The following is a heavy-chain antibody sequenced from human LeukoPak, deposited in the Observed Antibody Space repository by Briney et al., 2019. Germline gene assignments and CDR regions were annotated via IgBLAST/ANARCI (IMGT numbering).Heavy chain of an antibody. Sequence: PSETLSLTCTVSGYSISSGYYWGWIRQPPGKGLEWIGSIYHSGSTYYNPSLKSRVTISVDTSKNQFSLKLSSVTAADTAVYYCARDSGYDGGVVYWGQGTLVTVSS. CDR2: IYHSGST. D-gene: IGHD5-12*01. CDR3: ARDSGYDGGVVY. V-gene: IGHV4-38-2*02. J-gene: IGHJ4*02. CDR1: GYSISSGYY.